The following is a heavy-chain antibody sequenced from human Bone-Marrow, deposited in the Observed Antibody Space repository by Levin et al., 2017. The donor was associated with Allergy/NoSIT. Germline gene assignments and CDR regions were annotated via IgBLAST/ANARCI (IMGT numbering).Heavy chain of an antibody. D-gene: IGHD1-1*01. CDR3: ARNLLEMTDAGAFDM. CDR2: IGGSGTTI. Sequence: LSLTCAASGFTFSDYSMKWVRQAPGKGLEWVSHIGGSGTTIYYADSVKGRFTISRDNAQNSLFLQMNSLRDEDTAVYYCARNLLEMTDAGAFDMWGQGTVVTVSS. V-gene: IGHV3-48*02. CDR1: GFTFSDYS. J-gene: IGHJ3*02.